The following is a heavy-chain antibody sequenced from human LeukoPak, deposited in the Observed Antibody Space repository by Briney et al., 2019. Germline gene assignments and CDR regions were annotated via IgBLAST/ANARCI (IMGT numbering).Heavy chain of an antibody. J-gene: IGHJ6*04. CDR2: IGSSGSTI. Sequence: GGSLRLSCAASGFTFSSYEMNRVPQAPGKGLEGVSYIGSSGSTIYYADSVKGRFTISRDNAKNSLYLQMNSLRAEDTAVYYCAELGITMIGGVWGKGTTVTISS. V-gene: IGHV3-48*03. D-gene: IGHD3-10*02. CDR3: AELGITMIGGV. CDR1: GFTFSSYE.